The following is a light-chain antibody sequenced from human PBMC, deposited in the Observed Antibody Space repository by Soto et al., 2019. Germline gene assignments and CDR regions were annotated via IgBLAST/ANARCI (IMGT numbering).Light chain of an antibody. Sequence: EIVLTQSQATLSLSPGERATLSCWASQSVSSYLAWYQQKPGQAPRLLIYDASNKDTGIPARFSGSGSGTDFTLTISSLEPEDFAVYYCQQRSNWPRWAFGQGTKVEIK. CDR3: QQRSNWPRWA. CDR2: DAS. CDR1: QSVSSY. J-gene: IGKJ1*01. V-gene: IGKV3-11*01.